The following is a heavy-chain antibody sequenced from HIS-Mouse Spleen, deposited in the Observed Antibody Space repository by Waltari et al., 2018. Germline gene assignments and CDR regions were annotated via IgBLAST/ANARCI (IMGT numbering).Heavy chain of an antibody. V-gene: IGHV4-34*01. J-gene: IGHJ3*02. CDR2: INHSGST. CDR1: GGSFSGYY. Sequence: QVQLQQWGAGLLKPSETLSLTCAVYGGSFSGYYWTGIRQPPGKGLEWIGEINHSGSTNYNPSLKSRVTISVDTSKNQFSLKLSSVTAADTAVYYCAGVIVVVTADAFDIWGQGTMVTVSS. CDR3: AGVIVVVTADAFDI. D-gene: IGHD2-21*02.